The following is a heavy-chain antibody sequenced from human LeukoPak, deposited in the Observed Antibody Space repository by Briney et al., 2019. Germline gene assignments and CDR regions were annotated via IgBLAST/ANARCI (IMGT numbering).Heavy chain of an antibody. V-gene: IGHV4-61*02. J-gene: IGHJ6*02. CDR3: AIQATPAEVCGMDD. CDR2: IYTSGST. D-gene: IGHD2-8*01. CDR1: GGSISSGSYY. Sequence: SQTLSLTCTVSGGSISSGSYYWSWIRQPAGKGLEWIGRIYTSGSTNYNPSLKSRVTISVDTSKNQFSLKLSSVTAADTAVYYCAIQATPAEVCGMDDWGQGTTVTVSS.